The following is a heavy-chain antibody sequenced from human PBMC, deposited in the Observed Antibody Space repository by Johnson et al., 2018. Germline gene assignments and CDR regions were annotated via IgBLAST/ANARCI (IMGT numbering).Heavy chain of an antibody. Sequence: VQLVESGGGLVKPGGSLRLSCAASGFTFTTYSMNWVRRAPGMGLEWVSGVNTDSNGYYGDSVKGRLTISRDNAKNTLYLQMNSLRAEDTAVYYCARGTFENHYDSSGFDIWGQGTMVTVSS. V-gene: IGHV3-21*06. CDR2: VNTDSNG. CDR3: ARGTFENHYDSSGFDI. J-gene: IGHJ3*02. D-gene: IGHD3-22*01. CDR1: GFTFTTYS.